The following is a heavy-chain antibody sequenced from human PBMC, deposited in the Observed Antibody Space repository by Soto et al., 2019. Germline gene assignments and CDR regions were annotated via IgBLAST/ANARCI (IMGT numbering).Heavy chain of an antibody. CDR2: IIPIFGTA. D-gene: IGHD6-19*01. J-gene: IGHJ6*02. Sequence: GASVKVSCKASGGTFSSYAISWVRQAPGQGLEWMGGIIPIFGTANYAQKFQGRVTITADKSTSTAYMELSSLRSEDTAVYYCARDPRKYSSGWYPPFYHYYYGMDVWGQGTTVTVSS. CDR1: GGTFSSYA. CDR3: ARDPRKYSSGWYPPFYHYYYGMDV. V-gene: IGHV1-69*06.